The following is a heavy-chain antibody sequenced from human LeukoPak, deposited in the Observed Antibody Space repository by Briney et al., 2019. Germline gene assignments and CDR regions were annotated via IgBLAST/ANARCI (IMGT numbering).Heavy chain of an antibody. J-gene: IGHJ5*02. V-gene: IGHV1-3*03. CDR3: ARDGAIFGVVTPAFQFDP. CDR2: INAGNGNT. CDR1: GYTFTSYA. Sequence: GASVKVSCKASGYTFTSYAMNWVRQAPGQRLEWMGWINAGNGNTKYSQEFQGRVTITRDTSASTAYMELSSLRSEDMAVYYCARDGAIFGVVTPAFQFDPWGQGTLVTVSS. D-gene: IGHD3-3*01.